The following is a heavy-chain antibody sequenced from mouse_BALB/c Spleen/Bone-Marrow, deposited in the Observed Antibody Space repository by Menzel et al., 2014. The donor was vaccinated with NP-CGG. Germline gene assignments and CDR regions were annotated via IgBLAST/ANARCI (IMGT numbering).Heavy chain of an antibody. J-gene: IGHJ2*01. D-gene: IGHD1-1*01. V-gene: IGHV3-5*02. CDR2: IYYSGTI. CDR3: ARYLGAFVDY. Sequence: DVYLQESGPGLVKPSQTVSLTCTDTVISITTGNYRWSWIRQFPGNKLEWIGYIYYSGTITYYPSLTSRTPITRDTSKNQFFLVMNSLTAKETATYYYARYLGAFVDYWGQGPPLTVSS. CDR1: VISITTGNYR.